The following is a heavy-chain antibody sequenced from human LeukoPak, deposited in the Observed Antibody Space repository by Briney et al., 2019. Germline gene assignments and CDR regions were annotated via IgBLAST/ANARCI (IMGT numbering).Heavy chain of an antibody. J-gene: IGHJ2*01. CDR3: ARIPAWLGAFGYFDL. V-gene: IGHV3-11*01. CDR2: LTSRSSGSTK. D-gene: IGHD3-10*01. Sequence: GGSLRLTCEATGFIFSDYYMSWIRQAPGKGLEWISYLTSRSSGSTKYYADSVKGRFSISRDNAKNSLYLQMNSLRVEDTAVYYCARIPAWLGAFGYFDLWGRGTLLTVSS. CDR1: GFIFSDYY.